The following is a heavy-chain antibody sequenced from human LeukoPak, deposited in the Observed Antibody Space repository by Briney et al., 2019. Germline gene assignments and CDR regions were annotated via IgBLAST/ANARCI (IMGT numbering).Heavy chain of an antibody. CDR3: ARAPMYYYDSSGSFDY. Sequence: GSLRLSCAASGFTFSSYAMSWVRQAPGKGLEWVSAISGSGGSTYYADSVKGRFTISRDNSKNTLYLQMNSLRAEDTAVYYCARAPMYYYDSSGSFDYWGQGTLVTVSS. J-gene: IGHJ4*02. V-gene: IGHV3-23*01. CDR1: GFTFSSYA. D-gene: IGHD3-22*01. CDR2: ISGSGGST.